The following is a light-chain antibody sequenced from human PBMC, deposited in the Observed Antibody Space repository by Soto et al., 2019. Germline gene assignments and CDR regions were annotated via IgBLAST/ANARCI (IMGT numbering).Light chain of an antibody. CDR2: DVS. V-gene: IGLV2-14*01. CDR1: TSDVGTYNY. Sequence: SALNQPPSVSSSLGRPITMSCTGTTSDVGTYNYVSWYQHHPGKAPKLIIYDVSNRLSGVSNRFSGSKSGSTASLTISGLQAEDEDDYHCTSYTRDTPRVFGTGTKVTAL. CDR3: TSYTRDTPRV. J-gene: IGLJ1*01.